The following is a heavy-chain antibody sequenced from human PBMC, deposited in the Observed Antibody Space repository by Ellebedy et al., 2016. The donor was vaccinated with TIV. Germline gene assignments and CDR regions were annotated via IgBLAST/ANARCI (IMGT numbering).Heavy chain of an antibody. Sequence: PGGSLRLSCAASGFTFDGYAMHLVRQAPGKGLEWVSGIRENSGDTGYADSVKGRFTISRDNAKNSLYLQMNSLRAEDTALYYCAKDSGDSFDYWGQGTLVTVSS. V-gene: IGHV3-9*01. J-gene: IGHJ4*02. CDR2: IRENSGDT. CDR3: AKDSGDSFDY. CDR1: GFTFDGYA.